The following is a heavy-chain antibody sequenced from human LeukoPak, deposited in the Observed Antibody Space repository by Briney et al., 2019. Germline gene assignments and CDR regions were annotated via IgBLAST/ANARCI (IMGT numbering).Heavy chain of an antibody. CDR3: ARELGYGRNWFDP. D-gene: IGHD5-18*01. V-gene: IGHV1-69*13. CDR1: GGTFSSYA. CDR2: IIPIFGTA. Sequence: SVKVSCKASGGTFSSYAISWVRQAPGQELEWMGGIIPIFGTANYAQKFQGRVTITADESTSTAYMELSSLRSEDTAVYYCARELGYGRNWFDPWGQGTLVTVSS. J-gene: IGHJ5*02.